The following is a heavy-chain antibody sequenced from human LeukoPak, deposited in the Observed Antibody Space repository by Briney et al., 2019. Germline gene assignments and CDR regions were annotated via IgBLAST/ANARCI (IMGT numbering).Heavy chain of an antibody. CDR1: AYTFIGYY. V-gene: IGHV1-2*02. Sequence: ASVKVSCKASAYTFIGYYMNWVRQAPGQGPEWMGWINPNSGDTKYAQKFQGRVTMTSDTTINTVYMELSRLRSDDTAVYYCARDPRRTYYYDSSGYYSRNQPLNYFDYWGQGTLVTVSS. D-gene: IGHD3-22*01. J-gene: IGHJ4*02. CDR2: INPNSGDT. CDR3: ARDPRRTYYYDSSGYYSRNQPLNYFDY.